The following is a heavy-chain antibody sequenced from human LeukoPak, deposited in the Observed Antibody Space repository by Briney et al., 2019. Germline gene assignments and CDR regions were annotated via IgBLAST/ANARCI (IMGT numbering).Heavy chain of an antibody. CDR1: GFTFITYA. CDR2: IISNGGST. V-gene: IGHV3-64D*09. CDR3: VVSYLYAFDI. J-gene: IGHJ3*02. Sequence: PGRCLRLSCSASGFTFITYAMRWVRHAPGEGLEYVSAIISNGGSTYYADSVKGRFTISRDNSKSTLYLQMGSLRAEDTAVCYCVVSYLYAFDIWGQGTMVTVSS. D-gene: IGHD3-16*02.